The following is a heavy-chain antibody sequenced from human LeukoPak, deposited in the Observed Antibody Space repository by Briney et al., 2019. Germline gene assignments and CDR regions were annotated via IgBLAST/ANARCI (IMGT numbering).Heavy chain of an antibody. Sequence: SETLSLTCTVSGGSISSSSYYWGWIRQPPGTGLEWIGSIYYSGSTYYNPSLKSRVTISVDTSKNQFSLKLSSVTAADTAVYYCARHQYYYDSSGFSDFDPWGQGTLVTVSS. CDR2: IYYSGST. D-gene: IGHD3-22*01. CDR1: GGSISSSSYY. J-gene: IGHJ5*02. V-gene: IGHV4-39*01. CDR3: ARHQYYYDSSGFSDFDP.